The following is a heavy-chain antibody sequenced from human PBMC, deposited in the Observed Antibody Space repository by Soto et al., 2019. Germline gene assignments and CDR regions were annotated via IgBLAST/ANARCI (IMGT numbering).Heavy chain of an antibody. V-gene: IGHV3-23*01. CDR3: ARGRGSYYYDGGGYCEY. J-gene: IGHJ4*02. Sequence: GGSLRLSCEAAGSTFSSYGMSWVRQAPGKGLEWLSGISGSGDNTYYADSVKGRFTISRDNSKNTLYLEVISLRADDTAVYYCARGRGSYYYDGGGYCEYWGQGTLVTVSS. CDR2: ISGSGDNT. D-gene: IGHD3-22*01. CDR1: GSTFSSYG.